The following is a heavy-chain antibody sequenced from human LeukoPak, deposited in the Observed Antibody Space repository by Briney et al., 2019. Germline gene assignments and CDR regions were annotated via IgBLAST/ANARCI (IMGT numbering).Heavy chain of an antibody. CDR1: GGSFSGYY. Sequence: SETLSLTCAVYGGSFSGYYWSWIRQPPGKGLEWIGEINHSGSTNYNPSLKSRVTISVDTSKNQFSLKLSSVTAADTAVYYCARGYPHFAFDIWGQGTMVNVSS. CDR3: ARGYPHFAFDI. CDR2: INHSGST. V-gene: IGHV4-34*01. J-gene: IGHJ3*02.